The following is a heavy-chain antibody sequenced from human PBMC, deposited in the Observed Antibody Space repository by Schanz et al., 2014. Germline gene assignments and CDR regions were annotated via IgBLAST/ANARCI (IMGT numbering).Heavy chain of an antibody. CDR3: ANDGRLPYYGTESDFDY. Sequence: VQLVESGGGLVQPRGSLRLSCAASGFTFSIYGMSWVRQAPGKGLEWVSRMIGSGSSVFYADSVKGRFTISRDNLKNTVYLQMNSLRAGDTAVYYCANDGRLPYYGTESDFDYWGQGTLVAVSS. CDR1: GFTFSIYG. D-gene: IGHD3-22*01. J-gene: IGHJ4*02. V-gene: IGHV3-23*04. CDR2: MIGSGSSV.